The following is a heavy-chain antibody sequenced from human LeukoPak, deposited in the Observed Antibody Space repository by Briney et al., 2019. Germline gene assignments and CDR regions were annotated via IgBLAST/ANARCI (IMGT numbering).Heavy chain of an antibody. Sequence: GGSLRLSCAASGFTFSSYAMSWVRQAPGKGLEWVSAISGSGGSTYYADSVKGRFTISRDNSKNTLYLQMNGLRAEDTAVYYCAKDSLQWLAEYYFDYWGQGTLVTVSS. CDR1: GFTFSSYA. D-gene: IGHD6-19*01. J-gene: IGHJ4*02. CDR2: ISGSGGST. CDR3: AKDSLQWLAEYYFDY. V-gene: IGHV3-23*01.